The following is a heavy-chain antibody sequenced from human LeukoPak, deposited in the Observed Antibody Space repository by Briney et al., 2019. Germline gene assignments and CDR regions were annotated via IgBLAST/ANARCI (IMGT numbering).Heavy chain of an antibody. J-gene: IGHJ5*02. Sequence: GGSLRLSCAAPGFTFSTYAMTWVRQAPGKGPEWVSAISGSGGSTYYADSVKGRFTISRDNSKNTLYLQMNSLRAEDTAVYYCAKLPREYCSSTSCPHWFDPWGQGTLVTVSS. V-gene: IGHV3-23*01. CDR3: AKLPREYCSSTSCPHWFDP. D-gene: IGHD2-2*01. CDR2: ISGSGGST. CDR1: GFTFSTYA.